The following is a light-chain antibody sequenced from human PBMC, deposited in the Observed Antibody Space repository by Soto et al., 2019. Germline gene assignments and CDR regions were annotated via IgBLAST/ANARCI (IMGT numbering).Light chain of an antibody. CDR3: EQYGSSPRT. CDR2: GGS. J-gene: IGKJ4*01. CDR1: QSVSGSY. V-gene: IGKV3-20*01. Sequence: EIVLTQSPGTTSSSPGEGATLSCRASQSVSGSYLAWYQQKPGHAPTLLVYGGSSRSTGIPDSLSDIGTGTDFALNISRLESEGFAVYYCEQYGSSPRTFGGGTKVDSK.